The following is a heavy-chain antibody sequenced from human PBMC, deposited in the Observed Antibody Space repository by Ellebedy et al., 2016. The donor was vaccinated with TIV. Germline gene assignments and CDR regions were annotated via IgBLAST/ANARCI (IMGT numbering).Heavy chain of an antibody. Sequence: SETLSLXXAVYGGSFSGYYWSWIRQPPGKGLEWIGEINHSGSTNYNPSLKSRVTISVDTSKNQFSLKLSSVTAADTAVYYCARVNTTVTPDYWGQGTLVTVSS. D-gene: IGHD4-17*01. V-gene: IGHV4-34*01. CDR1: GGSFSGYY. CDR2: INHSGST. CDR3: ARVNTTVTPDY. J-gene: IGHJ4*02.